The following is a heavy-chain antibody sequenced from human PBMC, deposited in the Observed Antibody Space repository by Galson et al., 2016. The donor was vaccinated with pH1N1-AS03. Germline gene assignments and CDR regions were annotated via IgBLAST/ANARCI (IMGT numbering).Heavy chain of an antibody. J-gene: IGHJ3*02. D-gene: IGHD2-15*01. CDR2: IDPRDSDT. CDR3: ARHRQSETYSEAFDI. V-gene: IGHV5-51*01. CDR1: GYDFINYW. Sequence: QSGAEVKKLGESLKISCKASGYDFINYWIGWVRQMPGRGLEWMGVIDPRDSDTRYSPSFQGQVTISADKSITTAHLQWDSLKASDTGMYFCARHRQSETYSEAFDIWGQGTMATVS.